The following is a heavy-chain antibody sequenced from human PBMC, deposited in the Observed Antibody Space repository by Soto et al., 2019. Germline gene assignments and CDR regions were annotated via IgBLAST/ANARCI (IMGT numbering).Heavy chain of an antibody. CDR1: GGTFSSYA. CDR3: ARGPYGGFYYYDSSGYWGYYFDY. J-gene: IGHJ4*02. D-gene: IGHD3-22*01. CDR2: IIPIFGTA. V-gene: IGHV1-69*01. Sequence: QVQLVQSGAEVKKPGSSVKVSCKASGGTFSSYAISWVRQAPGQGLEWMGGIIPIFGTANYAQKFQGRVMLTADESTSTAYMELSSLRSEDTAVYYCARGPYGGFYYYDSSGYWGYYFDYWGQGTLVTVSS.